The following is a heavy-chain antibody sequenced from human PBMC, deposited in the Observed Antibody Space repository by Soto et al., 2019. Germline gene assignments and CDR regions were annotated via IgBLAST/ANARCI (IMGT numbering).Heavy chain of an antibody. Sequence: PSEALSLTCTVSGASISVHSYYWTWIRQAPGKGLEWIGSSYYSGTTYFNPSLKSRATISVDTSKNQFSLRLTSVTAADTAIYYCTRRDNWNDNYFAPWGPGALVTVSS. CDR3: TRRDNWNDNYFAP. J-gene: IGHJ5*02. D-gene: IGHD1-20*01. V-gene: IGHV4-39*01. CDR1: GASISVHSYY. CDR2: SYYSGTT.